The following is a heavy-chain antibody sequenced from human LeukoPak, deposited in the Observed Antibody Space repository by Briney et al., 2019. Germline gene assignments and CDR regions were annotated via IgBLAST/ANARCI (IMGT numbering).Heavy chain of an antibody. D-gene: IGHD1-26*01. CDR1: GGTFSSYA. V-gene: IGHV1-69*01. CDR3: ARFGDGSDPFYYYYYMDV. CDR2: IIPIFGTA. J-gene: IGHJ6*03. Sequence: SVKVSCKASGGTFSSYAISWVRQAPGQGLEWMGGIIPIFGTAYYAQKFQGRVTITADESTSTAYMELSSLRSEDTAVYYCARFGDGSDPFYYYYYMDVWGKGTTVTVSS.